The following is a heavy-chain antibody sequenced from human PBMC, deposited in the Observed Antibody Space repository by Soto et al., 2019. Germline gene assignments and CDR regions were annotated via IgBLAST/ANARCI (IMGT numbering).Heavy chain of an antibody. J-gene: IGHJ6*02. CDR1: GDGISSNTAA. D-gene: IGHD1-26*01. V-gene: IGHV6-1*01. Sequence: SQTFTHTCAISGDGISSNTAAWNWIRQSPSRGLEWLGRTYYRSKWYNDYAESVKSRITINPDTSKNQFSLQLNSVTPEDTAVYYCARGWDLGVWGQGTTVTVSS. CDR3: ARGWDLGV. CDR2: TYYRSKWYN.